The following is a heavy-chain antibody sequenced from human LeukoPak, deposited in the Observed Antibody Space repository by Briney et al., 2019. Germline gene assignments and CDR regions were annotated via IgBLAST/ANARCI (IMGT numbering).Heavy chain of an antibody. CDR1: GFTFSSYG. CDR3: AKTRAATAPMDV. CDR2: IRYDGSNK. D-gene: IGHD6-25*01. J-gene: IGHJ6*04. V-gene: IGHV3-30*02. Sequence: PGGSLRLSCAASGFTFSSYGMHWVRQAPGKGLEWVAFIRYDGSNKYYADSVKGRFTISRDNSKNTLYLQMNSLRAEDTAVYYCAKTRAATAPMDVWGKGTTVTVSS.